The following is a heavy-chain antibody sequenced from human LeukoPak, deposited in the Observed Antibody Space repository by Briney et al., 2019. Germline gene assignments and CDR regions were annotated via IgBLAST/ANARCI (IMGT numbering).Heavy chain of an antibody. CDR2: IYSGGST. J-gene: IGHJ1*01. D-gene: IGHD3-9*01. V-gene: IGHV3-53*01. CDR1: GFTVSSNY. Sequence: PGGSLRLSCAASGFTVSSNYMSWVRQAPGKGLEWVSVIYSGGSTYYADSVKGRFTISRDNSKNTLYLQMNSLRAGDTAVYYCASLYYDILTGYSEYFQHWGQGTLVTVSS. CDR3: ASLYYDILTGYSEYFQH.